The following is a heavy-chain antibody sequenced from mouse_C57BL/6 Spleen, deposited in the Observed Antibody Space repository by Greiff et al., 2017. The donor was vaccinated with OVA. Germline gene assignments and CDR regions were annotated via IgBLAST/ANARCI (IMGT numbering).Heavy chain of an antibody. J-gene: IGHJ4*01. CDR3: ARSIGSGSSPYYYAMDY. CDR2: INPNNGGT. Sequence: EVQLQQSGPELVKPGASVKISCKASGYTFTDYYMNWVKQSHGKSLEWIGDINPNNGGTSYNQKFKGKATLTVDKSSSTAYMELRSLTSEDSAVYYCARSIGSGSSPYYYAMDYWGQGTSVTVSS. V-gene: IGHV1-26*01. D-gene: IGHD1-1*01. CDR1: GYTFTDYY.